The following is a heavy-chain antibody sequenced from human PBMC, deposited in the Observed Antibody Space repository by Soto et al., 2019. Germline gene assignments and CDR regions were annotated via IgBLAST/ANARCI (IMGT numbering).Heavy chain of an antibody. V-gene: IGHV3-23*01. CDR1: GFTFSSYA. Sequence: EVQLLESGGGLVQPGGSLRLSCAASGFTFSSYAMSWVRQAPGKGLEWVSAISGSGGSTYYADSVKGRFTISRDHSKNTLYLQMNSLRAEDRAVYYCADMVRGVNAYYYCYMDVWGKGTTVTVSS. CDR2: ISGSGGST. J-gene: IGHJ6*03. D-gene: IGHD3-10*01. CDR3: ADMVRGVNAYYYCYMDV.